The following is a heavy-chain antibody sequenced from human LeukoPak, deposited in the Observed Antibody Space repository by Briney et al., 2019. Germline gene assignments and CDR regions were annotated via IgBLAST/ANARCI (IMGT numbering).Heavy chain of an antibody. Sequence: KPSETLSLTCTVSGGSISSYYWSWIRQPPGKGLEWIGYIYTSGSTNYNPSLKSRVTVSVDTSKNQFSLKLSSVTAADTAVYYCARGGDYFDYWGQGTLVTVSS. J-gene: IGHJ4*02. CDR1: GGSISSYY. CDR2: IYTSGST. V-gene: IGHV4-4*09. CDR3: ARGGDYFDY.